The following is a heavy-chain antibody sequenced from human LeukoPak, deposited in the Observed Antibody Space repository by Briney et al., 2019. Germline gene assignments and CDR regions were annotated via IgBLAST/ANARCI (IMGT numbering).Heavy chain of an antibody. J-gene: IGHJ4*02. D-gene: IGHD1-26*01. V-gene: IGHV3-23*01. CDR1: GFTFSNYA. Sequence: GGSLRLSCAASGFTFSNYAMSWVRQAPGKGLEWVSAISGSGGSTYYADSVKGRFTISRDNSKNTLYLQMNSLRAEDTAVYYCAKGPPRYGGSYYFDYWGQGTLVTVSS. CDR3: AKGPPRYGGSYYFDY. CDR2: ISGSGGST.